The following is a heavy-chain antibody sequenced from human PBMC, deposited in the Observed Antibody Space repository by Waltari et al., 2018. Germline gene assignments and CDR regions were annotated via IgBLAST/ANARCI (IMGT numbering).Heavy chain of an antibody. V-gene: IGHV3-30*02. CDR2: IRYDGSNK. J-gene: IGHJ3*02. D-gene: IGHD4-17*01. CDR1: GFTFSSYG. Sequence: QVQLVESGGGVVQPGGSLRLSCAASGFTFSSYGMHWVRQAPGKGLEWVAFIRYDGSNKYYADSVKGRFTISSDNSKNTLYLQMNSLRAEDTAVYYCAKTVMTTVTTGAFDIWGQGTMVTVSS. CDR3: AKTVMTTVTTGAFDI.